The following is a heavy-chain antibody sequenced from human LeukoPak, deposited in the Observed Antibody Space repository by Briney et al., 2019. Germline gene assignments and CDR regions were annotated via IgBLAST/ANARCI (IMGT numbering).Heavy chain of an antibody. Sequence: PSETLSLTCAVYGGSFSGYYWSWIRQPPGKGLEWIGEINHSGSTNYNPSLKSRVTISVDTSKNQFSLKLSSVTAADTAVYYCARGGYCTNGVCYTGRSDYWGQGTLVTVSS. D-gene: IGHD2-8*01. CDR3: ARGGYCTNGVCYTGRSDY. CDR2: INHSGST. V-gene: IGHV4-34*01. CDR1: GGSFSGYY. J-gene: IGHJ4*02.